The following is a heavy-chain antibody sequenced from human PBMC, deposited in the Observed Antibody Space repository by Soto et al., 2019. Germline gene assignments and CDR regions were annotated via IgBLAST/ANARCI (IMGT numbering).Heavy chain of an antibody. J-gene: IGHJ4*02. Sequence: PGGSLRLSCAASGFTFSSYEMNWVRQAPGKGLEWVSYISSSGSTIYYADSVKGRFTISRDNAKNSLYLQMNSLRAEDTAVYYCVIRGPDHIVGATSFDYWGQGTLVTVSS. V-gene: IGHV3-48*03. CDR2: ISSSGSTI. D-gene: IGHD1-26*01. CDR1: GFTFSSYE. CDR3: VIRGPDHIVGATSFDY.